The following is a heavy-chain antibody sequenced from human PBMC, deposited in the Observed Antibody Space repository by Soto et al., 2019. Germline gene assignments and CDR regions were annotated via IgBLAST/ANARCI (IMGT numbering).Heavy chain of an antibody. CDR2: ISGSGGGT. V-gene: IGHV3-23*01. J-gene: IGHJ4*02. CDR3: APGGGSSYFDY. CDR1: GFTFSSYA. Sequence: EVQLLESGGGLVQPGGSLRLSCAASGFTFSSYAMSWVRQAPGKGLEWVSAISGSGGGTYYADSVKGRFTISRDNSKHTMYLQMISMRAEDTAVYYCAPGGGSSYFDYWGQGTLVTVSS. D-gene: IGHD2-15*01.